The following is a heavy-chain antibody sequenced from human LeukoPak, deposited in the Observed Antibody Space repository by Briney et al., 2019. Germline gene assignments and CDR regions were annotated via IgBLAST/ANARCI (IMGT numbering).Heavy chain of an antibody. V-gene: IGHV1-8*01. D-gene: IGHD6-19*01. CDR3: ARGLPYSSGWSQFDY. J-gene: IGHJ4*02. CDR1: GYTFSNFD. Sequence: ASVKVSCKASGYTFSNFDINWVRQATGQGLEWMGWMNPNSGNTGYAQKFQGRVTITRNTSISTAYMELSSLRSEDTAVYFCARGLPYSSGWSQFDYWGQGTLVTVSS. CDR2: MNPNSGNT.